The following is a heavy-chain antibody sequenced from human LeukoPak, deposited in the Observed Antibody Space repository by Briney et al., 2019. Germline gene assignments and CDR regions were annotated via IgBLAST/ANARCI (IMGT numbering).Heavy chain of an antibody. CDR2: INHSGST. CDR1: GGSFSGYY. CDR3: ARASRGYSYTPNWFDP. J-gene: IGHJ5*02. D-gene: IGHD5-18*01. Sequence: TSETLSLTCAVYGGSFSGYYWSWIRQPPGKGLEWIGEINHSGSTNYNPSLKSRVTISVDTSKNQFSLKLSSVTAADTAVYYCARASRGYSYTPNWFDPWGQGTLVTVSS. V-gene: IGHV4-34*01.